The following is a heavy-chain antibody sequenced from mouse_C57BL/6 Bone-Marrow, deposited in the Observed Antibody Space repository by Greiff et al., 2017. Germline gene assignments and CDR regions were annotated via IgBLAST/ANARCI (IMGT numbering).Heavy chain of an antibody. CDR1: GYSFTGYY. CDR3: ARHDYNAMDY. V-gene: IGHV1-42*01. Sequence: VQLQQSGPELVKPGASVKISCKASGYSFTGYYMNWVKQSPEKSLEWIGEINPSTGGTTYNQKFKAKDTLTVDKSSSTAYMQLKSLTSEDSAVYYCARHDYNAMDYWGQGTSVTVSS. CDR2: INPSTGGT. J-gene: IGHJ4*01.